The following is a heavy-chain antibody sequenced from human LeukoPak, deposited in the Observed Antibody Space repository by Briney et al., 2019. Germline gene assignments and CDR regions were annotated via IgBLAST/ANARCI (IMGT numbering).Heavy chain of an antibody. Sequence: ASVKVSCKASGYTFTSYDINWVRQATGQGLEWMGWMNPNSGNTGYAQKFQGRVTMTRNTSIRTAYMELSSLRSEDTAVYYCAREPPPPQYCSGGSCYSDAFDIWGQGTMVTVSS. CDR3: AREPPPPQYCSGGSCYSDAFDI. CDR1: GYTFTSYD. CDR2: MNPNSGNT. D-gene: IGHD2-15*01. V-gene: IGHV1-8*01. J-gene: IGHJ3*02.